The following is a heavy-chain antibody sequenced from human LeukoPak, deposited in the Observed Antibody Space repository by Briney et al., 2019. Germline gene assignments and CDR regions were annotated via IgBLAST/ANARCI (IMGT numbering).Heavy chain of an antibody. CDR1: GFTFSSYS. CDR2: ISSSSSTI. J-gene: IGHJ4*02. V-gene: IGHV3-48*01. CDR3: ARGLQVDWGITMIVVISYYFDY. D-gene: IGHD3-22*01. Sequence: GGSLRLSCAASGFTFSSYSMNWVRQAPGKGLEWVSYISSSSSTIYYADSVKGRFTISRDNAKNSLYLQMNSLRAEDTAVYYCARGLQVDWGITMIVVISYYFDYWGQGTLVTVSS.